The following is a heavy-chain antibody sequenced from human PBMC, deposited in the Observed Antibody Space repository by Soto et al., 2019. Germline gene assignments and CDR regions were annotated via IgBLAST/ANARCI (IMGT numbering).Heavy chain of an antibody. J-gene: IGHJ5*02. D-gene: IGHD6-13*01. V-gene: IGHV3-23*01. CDR1: GFTFSSYA. CDR2: ISGSGGST. CDR3: AKDLELTFPHAAAAGFWFDP. Sequence: GGSLRLSCAASGFTFSSYAMSWVRQAPGKGLEWVSAISGSGGSTYYADSVKGRFTISRDNSKNTLYLQMNSLRAEDTAVYYCAKDLELTFPHAAAAGFWFDPWGQGTLVTVSS.